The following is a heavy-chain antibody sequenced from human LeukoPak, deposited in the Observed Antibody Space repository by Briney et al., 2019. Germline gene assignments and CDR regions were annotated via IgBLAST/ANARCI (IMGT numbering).Heavy chain of an antibody. V-gene: IGHV1-2*02. CDR1: GYTFTGYY. CDR3: ASVVVVTATYSGDY. D-gene: IGHD2-21*02. J-gene: IGHJ4*02. CDR2: INPNSGGT. Sequence: ASVTASCKASGYTFTGYYMHWVRQAPGQGLEWMGWINPNSGGTNYAQKFQGRVTMTRDTSISTAYMELSRLRSDDTAVYYCASVVVVTATYSGDYWGQGTLVTVSS.